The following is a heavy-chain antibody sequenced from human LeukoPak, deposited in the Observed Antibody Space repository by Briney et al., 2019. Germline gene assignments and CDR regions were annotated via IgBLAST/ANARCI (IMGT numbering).Heavy chain of an antibody. D-gene: IGHD1-1*01. Sequence: ASVKVSCKASGYTFTGYYMHWVRQAPGQGLEWMGWINPNSGGTNYAQKFQGRVTMTRDTSISTAYMELSRLRSDDTAVYYCARCSAVGNDFYYYGMDVWGQGTTVTLSS. J-gene: IGHJ6*02. CDR1: GYTFTGYY. CDR2: INPNSGGT. V-gene: IGHV1-2*02. CDR3: ARCSAVGNDFYYYGMDV.